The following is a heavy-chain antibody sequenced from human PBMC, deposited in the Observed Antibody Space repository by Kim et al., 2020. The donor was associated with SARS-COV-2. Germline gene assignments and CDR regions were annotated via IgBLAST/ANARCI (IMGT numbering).Heavy chain of an antibody. J-gene: IGHJ4*02. CDR1: GFTVSSNY. CDR2: IYSGGST. Sequence: GGSLRLSCAASGFTVSSNYMSWVRQAPGKGLEWVSVIYSGGSTYYADSVKGRFTISRDNSKNTLYLQMNSLRAEDTAVYYCARESPWFGELFPDYWGQGTLVTVSS. CDR3: ARESPWFGELFPDY. V-gene: IGHV3-53*01. D-gene: IGHD3-10*01.